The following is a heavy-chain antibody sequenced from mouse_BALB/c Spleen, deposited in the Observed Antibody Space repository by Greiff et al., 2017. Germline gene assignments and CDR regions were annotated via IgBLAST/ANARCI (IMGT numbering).Heavy chain of an antibody. CDR3: ARRILDGYLDY. CDR1: GYAFTNYL. V-gene: IGHV1-54*01. D-gene: IGHD2-3*01. J-gene: IGHJ2*01. CDR2: INPGSGGT. Sequence: VKLMESGAELVRPGTSVKVSCKASGYAFTNYLIEWVKQRPGQGLEWIGVINPGSGGTNYNEKFKGKATLTADKSSSTAYMQLSSLTSDDSAVYFCARRILDGYLDYWGQGTTLTVSS.